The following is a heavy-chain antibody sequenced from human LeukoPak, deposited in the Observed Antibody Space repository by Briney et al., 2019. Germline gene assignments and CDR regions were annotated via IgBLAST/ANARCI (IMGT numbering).Heavy chain of an antibody. CDR3: AREGGDIADTGFDY. V-gene: IGHV3-7*01. Sequence: PGGSLRLSCAASGFSFSSYAMSWVRQAPGKGLEWVANIEEDGSEKYYVDSVKGRFTISRDNAKNSLYMQMNSLRAEDTAVYCCAREGGDIADTGFDYWGQGTLVTVSS. CDR1: GFSFSSYA. D-gene: IGHD2-15*01. J-gene: IGHJ4*02. CDR2: IEEDGSEK.